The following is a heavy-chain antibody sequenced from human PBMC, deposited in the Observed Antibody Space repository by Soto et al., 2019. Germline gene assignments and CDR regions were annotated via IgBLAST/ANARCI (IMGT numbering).Heavy chain of an antibody. CDR1: GFTFSTFW. D-gene: IGHD3-9*01. CDR2: IDADGRRT. J-gene: IGHJ4*02. Sequence: EVQLVEVGEGLVQPGGSPRLSCAASGFTFSTFWMHWVRQAPGKGLVWVSRIDADGRRTSYADSVKGRFTISRDNAKNTLYLQMNSLRAEDTAVYYCARDSSWTGYSAQFDYWGQGILVTVSS. CDR3: ARDSSWTGYSAQFDY. V-gene: IGHV3-74*01.